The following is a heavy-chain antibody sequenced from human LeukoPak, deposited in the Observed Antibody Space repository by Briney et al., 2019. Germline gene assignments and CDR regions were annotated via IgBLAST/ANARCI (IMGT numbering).Heavy chain of an antibody. CDR3: ARVALGNYGEYDY. CDR2: TTNRADSYNT. Sequence: GGSLRLSCVASGFTFNSYSMHWVRQAPGQGLEWVGRTTNRADSYNTHYAASVKGRFTISRDDSKDSLYLQMNSLKSEDMAVYYCARVALGNYGEYDYWGQGTLVTVSS. CDR1: GFTFNSYS. D-gene: IGHD4/OR15-4a*01. J-gene: IGHJ4*02. V-gene: IGHV3-72*01.